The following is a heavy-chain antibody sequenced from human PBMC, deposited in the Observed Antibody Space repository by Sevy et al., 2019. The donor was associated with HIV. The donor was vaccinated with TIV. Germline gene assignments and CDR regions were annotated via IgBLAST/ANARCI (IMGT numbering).Heavy chain of an antibody. V-gene: IGHV5-51*01. D-gene: IGHD3-22*01. J-gene: IGHJ4*02. CDR2: IYPGDSTT. Sequence: GESLKISCKASGYTFTRYWIGWVRQMPGKGLEWMGIIYPGDSTTRYSPSFKGQVTITANQSISTAYLQWSSLKASDTAMFYGARLFARSGYYTPTYYFDSWGQGTLVTVSS. CDR3: ARLFARSGYYTPTYYFDS. CDR1: GYTFTRYW.